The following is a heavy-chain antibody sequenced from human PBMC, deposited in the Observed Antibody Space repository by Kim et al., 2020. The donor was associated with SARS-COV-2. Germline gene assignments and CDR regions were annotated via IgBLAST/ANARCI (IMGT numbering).Heavy chain of an antibody. V-gene: IGHV3-21*01. CDR1: GFTFSSYS. D-gene: IGHD6-13*01. CDR3: AAAAGTRYYGMDV. Sequence: GGSLRLSCAASGFTFSSYSMNWVRQAPGKGLEWVSSISSSSSYIYYADSVKGRFTISRDNAKNSLYLQMNSLRAEDTAVYYCAAAAGTRYYGMDVWGQGTTVTVSS. J-gene: IGHJ6*02. CDR2: ISSSSSYI.